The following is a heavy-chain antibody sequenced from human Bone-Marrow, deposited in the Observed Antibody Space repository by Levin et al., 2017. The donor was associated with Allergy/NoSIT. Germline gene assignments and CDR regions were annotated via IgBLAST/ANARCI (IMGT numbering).Heavy chain of an antibody. D-gene: IGHD3-9*01. CDR1: GFLFTNYA. CDR3: AKVRTTGYYQMFPDF. V-gene: IGHV3-23*01. J-gene: IGHJ4*02. CDR2: MSGSGNLI. Sequence: GESLKISCVASGFLFTNYAMTWVRQAPGKGLEWVASMSGSGNLIHYADSVKGRFTISRDNSKKTVFLQMNGLRAEDTATYYCAKVRTTGYYQMFPDFWGQGTLVTVSS.